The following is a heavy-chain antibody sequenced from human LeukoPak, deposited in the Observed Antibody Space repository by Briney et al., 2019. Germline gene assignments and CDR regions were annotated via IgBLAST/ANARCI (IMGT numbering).Heavy chain of an antibody. CDR1: GFTFSSYE. CDR2: ISSSGSSI. D-gene: IGHD2-2*01. Sequence: PGGSLRLSCAASGFTFSSYEMNWVRQAPGKGLERVSYISSSGSSIYYADSVKGRFTISRDNAKNSLYLQMNSLRAEDTAVYYCARKYCSSTSCLFDCWGQGTLVTVSS. J-gene: IGHJ4*02. V-gene: IGHV3-48*03. CDR3: ARKYCSSTSCLFDC.